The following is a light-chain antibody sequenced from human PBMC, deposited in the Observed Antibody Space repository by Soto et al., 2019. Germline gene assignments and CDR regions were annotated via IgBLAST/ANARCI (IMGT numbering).Light chain of an antibody. CDR2: ATS. V-gene: IGKV1-27*01. Sequence: DVQMTQSPSSLYAFVGDIVTITCRARQGIAPYLAWFQQKPGKVPKLLIYATSTLQSGVPSRFSGSGSGTDFTLTISSLQPEDVATYYCQKYNSAPLTFGGGTKVEIK. CDR1: QGIAPY. J-gene: IGKJ4*01. CDR3: QKYNSAPLT.